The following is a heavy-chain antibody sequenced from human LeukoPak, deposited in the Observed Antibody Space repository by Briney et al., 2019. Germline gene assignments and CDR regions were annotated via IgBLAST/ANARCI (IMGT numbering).Heavy chain of an antibody. J-gene: IGHJ3*02. D-gene: IGHD4-23*01. Sequence: SGGSLRLSCAASGFTFTDYFMNWIRQAPGKGLEWVSSISISGSTTYYADSVKGRFTISRDNSKNTLYLQMNSLRAEDTAVYYCAKDRGLGDYGGNVRAFDIWGQGTMVTVSS. CDR2: ISISGSTT. CDR3: AKDRGLGDYGGNVRAFDI. CDR1: GFTFTDYF. V-gene: IGHV3-11*01.